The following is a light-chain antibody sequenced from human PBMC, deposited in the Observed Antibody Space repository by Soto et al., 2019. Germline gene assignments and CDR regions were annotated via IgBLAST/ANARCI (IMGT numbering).Light chain of an antibody. CDR3: LQHHSFPRT. V-gene: IGKV1-17*01. J-gene: IGKJ1*01. CDR1: QGIRND. Sequence: DVRLTQSPSSLSASVGDRVTITCRASQGIRNDLGWYQQKPGKAPKRLIYGSSSLQSGVPSRFSGSGSGTEFILTISSLQPEDSATYYCLQHHSFPRTFGQGTKVDIK. CDR2: GSS.